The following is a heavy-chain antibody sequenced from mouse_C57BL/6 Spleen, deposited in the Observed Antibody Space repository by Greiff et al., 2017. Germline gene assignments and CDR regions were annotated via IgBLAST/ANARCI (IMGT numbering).Heavy chain of an antibody. V-gene: IGHV1-42*01. CDR1: GYSFTGYY. CDR3: ARSGLGLAMDY. D-gene: IGHD4-1*01. Sequence: VQLQQSGPELVKPGASVKISCKASGYSFTGYYMNWVKQSPEKSLEWIGEINPSTGGTTYNQKFKAKATLTVDKSSSTAYMQLKSLTSEDSAVYYCARSGLGLAMDYWGQGTSVTVSS. J-gene: IGHJ4*01. CDR2: INPSTGGT.